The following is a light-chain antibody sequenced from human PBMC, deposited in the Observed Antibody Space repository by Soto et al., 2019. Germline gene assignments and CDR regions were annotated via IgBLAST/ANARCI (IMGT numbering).Light chain of an antibody. CDR1: QSISIW. Sequence: DIPMTQSPSTLSASVGDRVTITCRASQSISIWLAWYQQKPGKAPKVLIYKASNLESGVPSRFSGSGSGTEFTLTISSLQPDDFATYYCQQYKTYSRTFGQGTKVEIK. CDR2: KAS. J-gene: IGKJ1*01. V-gene: IGKV1-5*03. CDR3: QQYKTYSRT.